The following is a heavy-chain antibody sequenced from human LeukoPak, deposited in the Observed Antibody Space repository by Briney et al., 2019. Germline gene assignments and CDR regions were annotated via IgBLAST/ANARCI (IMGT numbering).Heavy chain of an antibody. D-gene: IGHD6-19*01. CDR1: GFTFSGHG. Sequence: GGSLRLSCVASGFTFSGHGMHWVRQAPGKGLEWVALIWYDGSKRYYADSVKGRFTISRDDSKNTLYLQMNNLGAEDTAVYYCAREDSSVWNANYWGLGTLVTVSS. V-gene: IGHV3-33*01. CDR2: IWYDGSKR. J-gene: IGHJ4*02. CDR3: AREDSSVWNANY.